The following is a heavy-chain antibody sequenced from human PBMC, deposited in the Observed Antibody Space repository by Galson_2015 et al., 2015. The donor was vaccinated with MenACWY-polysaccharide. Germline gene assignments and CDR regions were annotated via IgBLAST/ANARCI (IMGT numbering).Heavy chain of an antibody. V-gene: IGHV3-48*01. D-gene: IGHD6-19*01. CDR1: GFTFSSYS. CDR3: AREAVAAF. J-gene: IGHJ4*02. CDR2: ISSSSSTI. Sequence: SLRLSCAASGFTFSSYSMNWVRQAPGKGLEWVSYISSSSSTIYYADPVKGRFTISRDNAKNSLYLQMNSLRAEDTAVYYRAREAVAAFWGQGTLVTVSS.